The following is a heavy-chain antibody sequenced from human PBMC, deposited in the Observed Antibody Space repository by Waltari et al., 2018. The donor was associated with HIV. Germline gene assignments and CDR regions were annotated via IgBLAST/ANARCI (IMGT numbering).Heavy chain of an antibody. D-gene: IGHD1-26*01. V-gene: IGHV1-24*01. CDR1: GYTLTELS. Sequence: QVQLIQSGAEVKKPGASVKVSCKVFGYTLTELSMHWVRQAPGKGLEWMGGFDPEYDETTYEQKCQGRVNMTEDTTTDSAYMELSSLTSEDTAVYYCATGGGTTSIQLYDLDVWGQGTTVTVSS. J-gene: IGHJ6*02. CDR3: ATGGGTTSIQLYDLDV. CDR2: FDPEYDET.